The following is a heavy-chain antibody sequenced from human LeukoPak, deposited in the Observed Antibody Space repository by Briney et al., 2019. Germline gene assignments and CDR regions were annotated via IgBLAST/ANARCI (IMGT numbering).Heavy chain of an antibody. CDR1: GHTLTELP. CDR3: VTYLTVAGLFDY. Sequence: GASVTVSCKVSGHTLTELPMHWVRQAPGEGLEWMGGFGPDDGKAIYTQKFQGRITMTEDTSTDTAYMELSSLRSEDSAVYYCVTYLTVAGLFDYWGQGTLVIVSS. J-gene: IGHJ4*02. CDR2: FGPDDGKA. V-gene: IGHV1-24*01. D-gene: IGHD6-19*01.